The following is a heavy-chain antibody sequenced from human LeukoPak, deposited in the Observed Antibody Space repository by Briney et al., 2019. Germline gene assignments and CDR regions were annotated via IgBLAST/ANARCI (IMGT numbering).Heavy chain of an antibody. V-gene: IGHV3-30-3*01. J-gene: IGHJ4*02. CDR2: ISYDGSNK. CDR1: GFTFSSYA. D-gene: IGHD3-9*01. CDR3: AREDAEYYDILTGYYEAFDY. Sequence: PGRSLRLSCAASGFTFSSYAMHWVRQAPGKGLEWVAVISYDGSNKYYADSVKGRFTISRDNSKNTLYLQMNSLRAEDTAVYYCAREDAEYYDILTGYYEAFDYWGQGTLATVSS.